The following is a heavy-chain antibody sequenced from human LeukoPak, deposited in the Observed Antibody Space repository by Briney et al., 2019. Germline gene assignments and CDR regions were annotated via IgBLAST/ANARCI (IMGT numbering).Heavy chain of an antibody. CDR2: IYYSGST. D-gene: IGHD3-3*01. J-gene: IGHJ4*02. CDR3: ARTSITIFGVVTTFDY. CDR1: GGSISSSYY. V-gene: IGHV4-39*01. Sequence: PSETLSLTCTVSGGSISSSYYWGWIRQPPGKGLEWIGSIYYSGSTYYNPSLKSRVTISVDTSKNQFSLKLSSVTAADTAVYYCARTSITIFGVVTTFDYWGQGTLVTVSS.